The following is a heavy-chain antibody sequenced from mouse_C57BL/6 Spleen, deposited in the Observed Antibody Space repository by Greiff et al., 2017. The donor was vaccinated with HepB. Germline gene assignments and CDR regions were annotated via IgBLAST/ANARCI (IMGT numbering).Heavy chain of an antibody. J-gene: IGHJ2*01. Sequence: QVQLQQPGAELVKPGASVKMSCKASGYTFTSYWITWVKQRPGQGLEWIGDIYPGSGSTNYNEKFKSKATLTVDPSSSTAYMQLSSLTSEDSAVYYCARSRIITTVVASFDYWGQGTTLTVSS. CDR2: IYPGSGST. V-gene: IGHV1-55*01. D-gene: IGHD1-1*01. CDR3: ARSRIITTVVASFDY. CDR1: GYTFTSYW.